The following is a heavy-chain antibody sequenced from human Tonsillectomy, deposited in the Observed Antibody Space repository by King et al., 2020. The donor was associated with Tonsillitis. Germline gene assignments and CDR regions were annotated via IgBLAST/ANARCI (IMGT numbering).Heavy chain of an antibody. Sequence: VQLQQWGAGLLKPSETLSLTCAVYGGSFSGYYWSWIRQPPGKGLEWIGEINHSGSTNYNPSLKSRVTISVDTSKNQFSLKLSSVTAADTAVYYCARARAYDFWSDFLHPPYFDYWGQGTLVTVSS. J-gene: IGHJ4*02. CDR1: GGSFSGYY. D-gene: IGHD3-3*01. CDR3: ARARAYDFWSDFLHPPYFDY. CDR2: INHSGST. V-gene: IGHV4-34*01.